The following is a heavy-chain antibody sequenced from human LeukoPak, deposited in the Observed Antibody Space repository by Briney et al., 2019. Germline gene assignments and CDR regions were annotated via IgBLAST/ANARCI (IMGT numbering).Heavy chain of an antibody. V-gene: IGHV1-18*01. D-gene: IGHD3-10*01. J-gene: IGHJ2*01. CDR2: ISAYNGNT. CDR1: GYTFTSYG. CDR3: ARVYGSGSPSYWYFDL. Sequence: ASVKVSCKASGYTFTSYGISWVRQAPGQGLEWMGWISAYNGNTNYAQKLQGRVTMTTDTSTSTAYMELRSLRSDDTAVYYCARVYGSGSPSYWYFDLWGRGTLVTVSS.